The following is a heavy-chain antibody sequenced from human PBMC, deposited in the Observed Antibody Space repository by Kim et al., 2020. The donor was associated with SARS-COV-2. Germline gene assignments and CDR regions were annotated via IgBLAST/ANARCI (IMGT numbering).Heavy chain of an antibody. CDR1: GFTFSNAW. D-gene: IGHD3-22*01. Sequence: GGSLRLSCAASGFTFSNAWMSWVRQAPGKGLEWVGRIKSKTDGWTTDYAAPVKGRFTISRDDSKNTLYLQMNSLKTEDTAVYYCTTERIYYDSSGYHILSVYYYYGMDVWGQGTTVTVSS. CDR3: TTERIYYDSSGYHILSVYYYYGMDV. J-gene: IGHJ6*02. CDR2: IKSKTDGWTT. V-gene: IGHV3-15*01.